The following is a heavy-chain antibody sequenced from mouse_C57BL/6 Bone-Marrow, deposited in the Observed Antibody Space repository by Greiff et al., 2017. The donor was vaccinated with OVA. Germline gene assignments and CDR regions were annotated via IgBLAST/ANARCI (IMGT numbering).Heavy chain of an antibody. CDR1: GYTFTSYW. J-gene: IGHJ1*03. D-gene: IGHD4-1*02. CDR2: IHPNSGST. Sequence: QVQLQQPGAELVKPGASVKLSCKASGYTFTSYWMHWVKQRPGQGLEWIGMIHPNSGSTNYNEKFKSKATLTVDKSSSTAYMQISSLTSEDSAVYYCARRQLSPLYFDVWGTGTTVTVSS. CDR3: ARRQLSPLYFDV. V-gene: IGHV1-64*01.